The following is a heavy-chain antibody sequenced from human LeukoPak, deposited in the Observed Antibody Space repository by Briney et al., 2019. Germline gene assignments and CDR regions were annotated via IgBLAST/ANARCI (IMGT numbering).Heavy chain of an antibody. D-gene: IGHD5-12*01. CDR2: IYSGGST. J-gene: IGHJ6*02. CDR1: GFTVSSNY. Sequence: GGSLRLSCAASGFTVSSNYMSWVRQAPGKGLEWVSVIYSGGSTNYADSVRGRFTISRDNSKNTLYLQMNSLRDEDTAVYYCARGRYEISAAMGVWGQGTTVTVSS. CDR3: ARGRYEISAAMGV. V-gene: IGHV3-53*01.